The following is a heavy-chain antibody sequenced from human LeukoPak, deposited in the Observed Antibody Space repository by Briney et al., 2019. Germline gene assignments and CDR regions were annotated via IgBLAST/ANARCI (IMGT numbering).Heavy chain of an antibody. J-gene: IGHJ4*02. CDR2: LWYDGNNR. Sequence: PGRSLRLSCAASGFTFSSYDMHWVRQAPGKGLEGVAVLWYDGNNRYYADSVKGRFTISRDNSKNTLYLQMNSLRAEDTAVYYCARESAAGTCDYWGQGTLVTVSS. D-gene: IGHD6-13*01. CDR1: GFTFSSYD. V-gene: IGHV3-33*01. CDR3: ARESAAGTCDY.